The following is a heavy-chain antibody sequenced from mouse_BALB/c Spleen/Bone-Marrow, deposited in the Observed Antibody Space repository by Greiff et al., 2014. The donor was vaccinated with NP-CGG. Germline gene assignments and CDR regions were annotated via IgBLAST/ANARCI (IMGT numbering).Heavy chain of an antibody. Sequence: VKVEESGPGLVAPSQSLSITCTVSGFSLTSYGVHWVRQPPGKGLEWLGVLWAGGSTNYNSALMSRLSISKDNSKSQVFLKMNSLQTDDTAMYYCARVYLWYFDVWGAGTTVTVSS. CDR3: ARVYLWYFDV. J-gene: IGHJ1*01. CDR1: GFSLTSYG. V-gene: IGHV2-9*02. D-gene: IGHD2-3*01. CDR2: LWAGGST.